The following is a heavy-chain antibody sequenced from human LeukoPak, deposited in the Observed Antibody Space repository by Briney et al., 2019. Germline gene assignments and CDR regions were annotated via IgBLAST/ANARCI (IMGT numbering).Heavy chain of an antibody. Sequence: PGGSLRLSCAASEFSVGSNYMTWVRQAPGKGLEWVSLIYSGGSTYYADSVKGRFTISRDNSKNTLYLQMGSLRAEDMAVYYCARVRVSYYDYVWGSYDYWGQGTLVTVSS. CDR1: EFSVGSNY. D-gene: IGHD3-16*01. V-gene: IGHV3-66*01. CDR3: ARVRVSYYDYVWGSYDY. CDR2: IYSGGST. J-gene: IGHJ4*02.